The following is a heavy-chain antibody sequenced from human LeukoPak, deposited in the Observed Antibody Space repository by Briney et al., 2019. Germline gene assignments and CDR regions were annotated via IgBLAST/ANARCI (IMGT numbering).Heavy chain of an antibody. D-gene: IGHD4-17*01. J-gene: IGHJ4*02. V-gene: IGHV3-11*06. CDR1: GFTFSDYY. CDR3: ARTGDYESFDY. CDR2: IHSSSAYT. Sequence: GGTLRLSCAASGFTFSDYYMNWIRQAPGKGLEWVSYIHSSSAYTNYADSVKGRFTISRDNAKNSLYLQMNSLRAEDTAVYYCARTGDYESFDYWGQGTLVTVSS.